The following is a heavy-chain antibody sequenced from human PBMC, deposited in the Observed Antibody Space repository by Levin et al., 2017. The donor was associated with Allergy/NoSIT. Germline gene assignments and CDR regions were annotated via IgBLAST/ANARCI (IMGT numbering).Heavy chain of an antibody. CDR3: AKAGDYSSSSSYYFDS. V-gene: IGHV3-9*01. Sequence: GGSLRLSCSASGFTFDDYAMHWVRQVPGKGLDWVSRITWNSVDRDYADSVKGRFTISRDNTKNSLFLQMDSLRPEDTAFYYCAKAGDYSSSSSYYFDSWGRGTLVTVSS. D-gene: IGHD6-6*01. CDR2: ITWNSVDR. CDR1: GFTFDDYA. J-gene: IGHJ4*02.